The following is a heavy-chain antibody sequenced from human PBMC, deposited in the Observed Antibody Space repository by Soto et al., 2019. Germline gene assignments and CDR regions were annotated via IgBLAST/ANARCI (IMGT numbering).Heavy chain of an antibody. CDR2: ISESGDNA. J-gene: IGHJ5*02. CDR3: AKGGYIYGLDP. V-gene: IGHV3-23*01. CDR1: GFPFNTYA. Sequence: VQLLEYGGGLAQPGGSLRLSCAASGFPFNTYAMSWVRQAPGKGPEWVSAISESGDNAFYADSVQGRFTISRDNSYNILYLQINSLRAEDTALYFCAKGGYIYGLDPWGQGTLVTVSS. D-gene: IGHD5-18*01.